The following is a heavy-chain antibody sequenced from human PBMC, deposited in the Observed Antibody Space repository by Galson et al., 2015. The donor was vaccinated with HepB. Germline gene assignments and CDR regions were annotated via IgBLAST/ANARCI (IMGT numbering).Heavy chain of an antibody. J-gene: IGHJ5*02. D-gene: IGHD3-10*01. CDR3: ARISAEYYYGSGSYDGWFDP. V-gene: IGHV5-51*01. CDR1: GYSFTSYW. Sequence: QSGAEVKKPGESLKISCKGSGYSFTSYWIGWVRQMPGKGLEWMGIIYPGDSDTRYSPSFQGQVTISADKSISTAYLQRSSLKASDTAMYYCARISAEYYYGSGSYDGWFDPWGQGTLVTVSS. CDR2: IYPGDSDT.